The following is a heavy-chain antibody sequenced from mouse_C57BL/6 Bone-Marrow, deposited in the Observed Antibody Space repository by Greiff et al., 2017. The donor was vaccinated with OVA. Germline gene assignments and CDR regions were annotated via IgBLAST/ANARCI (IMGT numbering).Heavy chain of an antibody. D-gene: IGHD1-1*01. J-gene: IGHJ4*01. V-gene: IGHV1-59*01. Sequence: QVQLQQSGAELVRPGTSVKLSCKASGYTFTSYWMHWVKQRPGQGLEWIGVIDPSDSYTNYNQKFKGKATLTVDTSSSTAYMQLSSLTSEDSAVYYCARTDYYGSSPGVAMDYWGQGTSVTVSS. CDR3: ARTDYYGSSPGVAMDY. CDR2: IDPSDSYT. CDR1: GYTFTSYW.